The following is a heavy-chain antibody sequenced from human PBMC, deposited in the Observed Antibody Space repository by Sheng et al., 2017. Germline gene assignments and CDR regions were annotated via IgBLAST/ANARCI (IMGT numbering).Heavy chain of an antibody. CDR1: GGSISSSSYY. D-gene: IGHD3-22*01. V-gene: IGHV4-39*07. Sequence: QLQLQESGPGLVKPSETLSLTCTVSGGSISSSSYYWGWIRQPPGKGLEWIGSIYYSGSTYYNPSLKSRVTISVDTSKNQFSLKLSSVTAADTAVYYCARFYDSSGYYEIDYWGQGTLVTVS. J-gene: IGHJ4*02. CDR2: IYYSGST. CDR3: ARFYDSSGYYEIDY.